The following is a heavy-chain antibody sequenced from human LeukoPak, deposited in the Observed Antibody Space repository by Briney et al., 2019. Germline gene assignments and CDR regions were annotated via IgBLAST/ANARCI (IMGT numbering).Heavy chain of an antibody. CDR1: GYSISSGYY. Sequence: SETLSLTCTVSGYSISSGYYWGWIRQPPGKGLEWIGSIYHSGNTYYNPSLKSRVTISVDTSKNQFSLKLSSVTAADTAVYYCARESYYYGSNWFDPWGQGTLVTVSS. V-gene: IGHV4-38-2*02. CDR2: IYHSGNT. CDR3: ARESYYYGSNWFDP. J-gene: IGHJ5*02. D-gene: IGHD3-10*01.